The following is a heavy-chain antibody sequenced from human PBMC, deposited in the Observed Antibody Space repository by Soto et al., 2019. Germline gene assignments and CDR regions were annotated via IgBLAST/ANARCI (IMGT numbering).Heavy chain of an antibody. Sequence: EVQLVESGGGLVKPGGSLRLSCAASGFTFSSYSMNWVRQAPGKGLEWVSSISSSSSYIYYGDSVKGRFTIARDNAKNSLYLQMTSLRAEDTAVYYCARGLPDGSGQYCDYWGQGTLVTVSS. CDR1: GFTFSSYS. CDR3: ARGLPDGSGQYCDY. V-gene: IGHV3-21*01. D-gene: IGHD3-10*01. J-gene: IGHJ4*02. CDR2: ISSSSSYI.